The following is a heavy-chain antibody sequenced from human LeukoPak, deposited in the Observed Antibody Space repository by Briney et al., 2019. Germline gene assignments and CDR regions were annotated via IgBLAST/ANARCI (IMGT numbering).Heavy chain of an antibody. D-gene: IGHD3-10*01. CDR1: GFTFSTYA. V-gene: IGHV3-64D*09. J-gene: IGHJ5*02. CDR2: ISSDGDST. CDR3: VKSSASSGPNCFDP. Sequence: SGGSLRLSCSASGFTFSTYAMHWVRQAPGKGLEYVSAISSDGDSTYNADSVKGRFTISRDNSKSTLYLQMSSLRTEDTAVYYCVKSSASSGPNCFDPWGQGTLVTVSS.